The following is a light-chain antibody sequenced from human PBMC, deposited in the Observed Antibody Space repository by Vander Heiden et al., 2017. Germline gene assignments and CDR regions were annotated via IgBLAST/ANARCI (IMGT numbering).Light chain of an antibody. J-gene: IGKJ3*01. CDR2: DAS. Sequence: DIQMTQSPSSLSASVGDSVTITCQASQDISNSLNWYQQKPGKAPKLLIYDASNLETGVPSRFGGSGSGTDFSFTISSLQPEDIATYYCQHFDNLRITFGHGTKVDFK. CDR3: QHFDNLRIT. V-gene: IGKV1-33*01. CDR1: QDISNS.